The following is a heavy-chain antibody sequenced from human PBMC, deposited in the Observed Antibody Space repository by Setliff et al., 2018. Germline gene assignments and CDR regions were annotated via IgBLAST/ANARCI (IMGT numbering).Heavy chain of an antibody. CDR2: IIPILGTA. CDR3: ARDPWQWLTTFTSAEYFQH. Sequence: SVKVSCKASGGTFSSYAISWVRQAPGQGLEWMGRIIPILGTANYAQKFQGRVTITADKSTSTAYMELSSLRSENTAVYYCARDPWQWLTTFTSAEYFQHWGQGTLVTVSS. D-gene: IGHD6-19*01. J-gene: IGHJ1*01. CDR1: GGTFSSYA. V-gene: IGHV1-69*04.